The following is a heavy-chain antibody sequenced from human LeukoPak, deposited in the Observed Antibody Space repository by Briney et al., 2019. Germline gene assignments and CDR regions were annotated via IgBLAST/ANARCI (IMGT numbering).Heavy chain of an antibody. D-gene: IGHD3-22*01. CDR3: ARDAYYDSSGYYVRDFDY. J-gene: IGHJ4*02. CDR2: IGTAGDT. CDR1: GFTFSSYD. Sequence: GGSLRLSCSASGFTFSSYDMHWVRQPTGKGLELVSAIGTAGDTYYSHSVKGRFTISRDNSKNTLYLQMNSLRAEDTAVYYCARDAYYDSSGYYVRDFDYWGQGTLVTVSS. V-gene: IGHV3-13*01.